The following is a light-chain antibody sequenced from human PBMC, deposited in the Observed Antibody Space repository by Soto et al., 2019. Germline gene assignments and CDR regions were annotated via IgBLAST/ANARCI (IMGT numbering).Light chain of an antibody. V-gene: IGKV3-11*01. CDR2: DAS. CDR1: QSIGLA. Sequence: EIVLTQSPATLSLSPGERATLSCRASQSIGLAIAWYQHKPGQAPRLLIFDASQRAPGIPARFRGSGSGTDFTLSISRLEPEDFAVYYCQQRTDRPPWTFGQGNKLESK. J-gene: IGKJ1*01. CDR3: QQRTDRPPWT.